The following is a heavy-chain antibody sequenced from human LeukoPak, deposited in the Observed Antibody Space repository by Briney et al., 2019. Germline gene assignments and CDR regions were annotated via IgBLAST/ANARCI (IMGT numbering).Heavy chain of an antibody. CDR1: GYTFTSYG. CDR2: ISAYNGNT. V-gene: IGHV1-18*01. D-gene: IGHD3-9*01. CDR3: ARASLRYFDWSLPSWFDY. Sequence: ASVKVSCKASGYTFTSYGISWVRQAPGQGLEWMGWISAYNGNTNYAQKLQGRVTMTTDTSTSTAYMELRSLRSDDTAVYYCARASLRYFDWSLPSWFDYWGQGTLVTVSS. J-gene: IGHJ4*02.